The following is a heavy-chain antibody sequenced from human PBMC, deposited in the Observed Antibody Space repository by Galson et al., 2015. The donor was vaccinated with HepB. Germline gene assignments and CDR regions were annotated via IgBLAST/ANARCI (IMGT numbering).Heavy chain of an antibody. CDR3: ARVARFLEGNNWFDP. Sequence: SVKVSCKASGYTFTSYYMHWVRQAPGQGLEWMGIINPSGGSTSYAQKFQGRVTMTRDTSTSTVYMELSSLRSEDTAVYYCARVARFLEGNNWFDPWGQGTLVTVSS. D-gene: IGHD3-3*01. CDR1: GYTFTSYY. V-gene: IGHV1-46*01. J-gene: IGHJ5*02. CDR2: INPSGGST.